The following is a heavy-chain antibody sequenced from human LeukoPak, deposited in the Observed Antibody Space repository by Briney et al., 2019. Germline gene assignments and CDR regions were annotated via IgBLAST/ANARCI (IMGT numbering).Heavy chain of an antibody. D-gene: IGHD6-13*01. CDR3: ARGGPYSSSWYNWFDP. Sequence: SETLSLTCTVSGGSISSGGYYWSRIRQHPGKGLEWIGYIYYSGSTYYNPSLKSRVTISVDTSKNQFSLKLSSVTAADTAVYYCARGGPYSSSWYNWFDPWGQGTLVTVSS. CDR2: IYYSGST. J-gene: IGHJ5*02. CDR1: GGSISSGGYY. V-gene: IGHV4-31*03.